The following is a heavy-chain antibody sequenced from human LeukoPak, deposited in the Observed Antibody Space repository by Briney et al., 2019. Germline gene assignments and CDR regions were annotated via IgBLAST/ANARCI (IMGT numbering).Heavy chain of an antibody. CDR2: IRSEAYGGTS. J-gene: IGHJ4*02. V-gene: IGHV3-49*04. CDR1: GFTFGDYG. D-gene: IGHD5-24*01. Sequence: PGGSLRLSCTVSGFTFGDYGMSWVRQAPGKGLEWVGFIRSEAYGGTSEYAASVRGRFIISRDDSKSIAYLQMNSLKTEDTALYYCTRDAGAEMATIMEYWGQGTLVTVSS. CDR3: TRDAGAEMATIMEY.